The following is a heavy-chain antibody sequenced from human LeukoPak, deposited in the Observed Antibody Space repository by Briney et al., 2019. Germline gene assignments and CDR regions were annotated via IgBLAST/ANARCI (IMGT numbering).Heavy chain of an antibody. D-gene: IGHD6-19*01. CDR2: FDPEDGET. J-gene: IGHJ4*02. CDR3: ATPRAYSSGWYPRVTEGYYFDY. CDR1: GYTLTELS. Sequence: ASVKVSCKVSGYTLTELSMHWVRQAPGKGLEWMGGFDPEDGETIYAQKFQGRVTMTEDTSTDTAYMELSSLRSEDTAVSYCATPRAYSSGWYPRVTEGYYFDYWGQGTLVTVSS. V-gene: IGHV1-24*01.